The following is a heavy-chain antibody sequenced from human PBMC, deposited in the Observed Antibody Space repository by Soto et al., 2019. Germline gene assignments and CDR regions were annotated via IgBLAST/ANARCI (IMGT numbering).Heavy chain of an antibody. CDR3: AKRSIYGGPDY. CDR1: GFTFSSGA. J-gene: IGHJ4*02. V-gene: IGHV3-23*01. CDR2: ISGNGGNT. D-gene: IGHD4-17*01. Sequence: GGSLSLSCAASGFTFSSGAMSWVRQAPGKGLEWVSAISGNGGNTYYADSVKGRFTISRDNSKNTLYLQMNSLRAEDTAVYYCAKRSIYGGPDYWGQGTLVTVSS.